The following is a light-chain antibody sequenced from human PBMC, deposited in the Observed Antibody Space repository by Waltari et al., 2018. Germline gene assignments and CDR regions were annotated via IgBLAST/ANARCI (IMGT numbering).Light chain of an antibody. CDR1: SSDVGGYNY. CDR3: CSFTSRSTWV. CDR2: DFS. Sequence: QSALTQPASVSGSPGQSITISCTGTSSDVGGYNYVSWYQQHPGKVPKLLIFDFSNRPSAVSNRFSGSKSGNTASLTISDLQAEDESDYYCCSFTSRSTWVFGGGTKLTVL. V-gene: IGLV2-14*01. J-gene: IGLJ3*02.